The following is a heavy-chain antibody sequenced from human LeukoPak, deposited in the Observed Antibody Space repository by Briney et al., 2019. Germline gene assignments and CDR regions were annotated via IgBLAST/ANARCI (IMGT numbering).Heavy chain of an antibody. V-gene: IGHV1-46*01. J-gene: IGHJ4*02. D-gene: IGHD2/OR15-2a*01. Sequence: GASVKVSCKASGYTFTSHYMHWVRQAPGQGLEWMGVIDPSGGSTTYAQKFQGRVTMTRDTSTSTVYMELSSPRSEDTAVYYCAARIQYYFDYWGQGTLVTVSS. CDR3: AARIQYYFDY. CDR1: GYTFTSHY. CDR2: IDPSGGST.